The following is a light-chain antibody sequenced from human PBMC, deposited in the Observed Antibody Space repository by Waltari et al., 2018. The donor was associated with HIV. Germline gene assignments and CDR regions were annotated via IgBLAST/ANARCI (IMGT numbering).Light chain of an antibody. CDR1: QSVGNS. CDR2: DAS. Sequence: EIVLTQSPATLSLSPGESATLSCRASQSVGNSLVWYQHKPGQSPRLLIFDASKRATDIPARFSGSVSGTDFTLTISSLDSEDFAVYYCQQRSNWPLLTFGGGTKVEIK. CDR3: QQRSNWPLLT. V-gene: IGKV3-11*01. J-gene: IGKJ4*01.